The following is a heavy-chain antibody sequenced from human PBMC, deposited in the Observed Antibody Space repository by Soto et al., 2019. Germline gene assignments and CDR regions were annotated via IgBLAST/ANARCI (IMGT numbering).Heavy chain of an antibody. CDR3: AKDDISSSGWYYYGMDV. D-gene: IGHD6-19*01. Sequence: PVGSLRLSCAATGFTFSSYAMSWVRQAPGKGLEWVSAISGSGGSTYYADSVKGRFTISRDNSKNTLYLQMNSLRAEDTAVYYCAKDDISSSGWYYYGMDVWGQGTTVTVSS. CDR1: GFTFSSYA. CDR2: ISGSGGST. V-gene: IGHV3-23*01. J-gene: IGHJ6*02.